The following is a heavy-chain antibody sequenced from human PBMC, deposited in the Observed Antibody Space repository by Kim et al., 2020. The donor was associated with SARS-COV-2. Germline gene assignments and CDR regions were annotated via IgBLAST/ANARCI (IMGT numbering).Heavy chain of an antibody. CDR2: FDPEDGEA. Sequence: GSVKVSCKVSGYTLRQLSMHWVRQAPGKGLEWMGGFDPEDGEAIYAQKFQGRVTMAEDTSTDTAYMELTSLTSEDTAVYYCATYTGSSGYDVYSYYMDVW. V-gene: IGHV1-24*01. CDR3: ATYTGSSGYDVYSYYMDV. CDR1: GYTLRQLS. J-gene: IGHJ6*03. D-gene: IGHD3-3*01.